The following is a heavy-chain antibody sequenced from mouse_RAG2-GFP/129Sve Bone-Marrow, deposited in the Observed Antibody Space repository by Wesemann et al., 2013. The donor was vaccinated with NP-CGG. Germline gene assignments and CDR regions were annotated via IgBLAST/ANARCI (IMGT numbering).Heavy chain of an antibody. Sequence: EVKLLESGGGLVQPGGSLKLSCAASGFDFSRYWMSWVRQAPGKGLEWIGEINPDSSTINYTPSLKDKFIISRDNAKNTLYLQMSKVRSEDTALYYCARPAYYRYDDYAMDYWGQGTSVTVSS. CDR2: INPDSSTI. J-gene: IGHJ4*01. D-gene: IGHD2-14*01. CDR3: ARPAYYRYDDYAMDY. V-gene: IGHV4-1*02. CDR1: GFDFSRYW.